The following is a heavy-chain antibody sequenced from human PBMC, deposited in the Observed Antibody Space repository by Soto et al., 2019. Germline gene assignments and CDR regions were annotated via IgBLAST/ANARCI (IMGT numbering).Heavy chain of an antibody. CDR1: GFTFSLYA. D-gene: IGHD3-9*01. J-gene: IGHJ6*02. Sequence: EQLLESGGGLVQPGGSLRLSCAASGFTFSLYAMTWVRHTPGKGLEWVASISGTGERTYYADSVKGRFIISKDNSKNTVFLQMNSRRAEDTAEYYCAKGDWLYDNYYGMEVWGQGTSVTVSS. V-gene: IGHV3-23*01. CDR3: AKGDWLYDNYYGMEV. CDR2: ISGTGERT.